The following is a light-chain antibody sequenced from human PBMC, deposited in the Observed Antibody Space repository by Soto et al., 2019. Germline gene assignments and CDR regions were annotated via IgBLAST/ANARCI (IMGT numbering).Light chain of an antibody. CDR2: DVS. Sequence: QSALTQPASVSGSPGQSITTSCTGTSSDVGGYNYVSWYQQHPGKAPKHMIYDVSNRPSGVSNRFSGSKSGNTASLTISGLQAEDEADYYCSSYTSSSTPVVFGGGTKLTVL. V-gene: IGLV2-14*01. CDR1: SSDVGGYNY. J-gene: IGLJ2*01. CDR3: SSYTSSSTPVV.